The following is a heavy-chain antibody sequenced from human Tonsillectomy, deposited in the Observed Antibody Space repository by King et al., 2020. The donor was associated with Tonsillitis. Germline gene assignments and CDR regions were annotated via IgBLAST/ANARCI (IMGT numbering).Heavy chain of an antibody. Sequence: VQLVESGGGVVQPGRSLRLSCAASGFTFSSYAMHWVRQAPGKGLEWVAIISYDGSNKYFADSVKGRFPIPRDNSKNTLYLQLNSLRAEDTAVYYCARVGETYYYGSGSAIRYYYYYMDVWGKGTTVTVSS. V-gene: IGHV3-30-3*01. D-gene: IGHD3-10*01. CDR3: ARVGETYYYGSGSAIRYYYYYMDV. J-gene: IGHJ6*03. CDR1: GFTFSSYA. CDR2: ISYDGSNK.